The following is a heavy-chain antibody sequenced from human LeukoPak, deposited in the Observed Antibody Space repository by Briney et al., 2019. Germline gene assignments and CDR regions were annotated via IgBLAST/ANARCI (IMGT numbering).Heavy chain of an antibody. Sequence: PSETLSLTCSVSGGSLSTYYWSWIRQPPGKGLEWIGYIYYFGNTDYNPSLKSRVTISEDTSKNQFSLRLRSVTSADTAVYYCAKLGSPRAFWGQGILVRVSS. CDR2: IYYFGNT. J-gene: IGHJ4*02. D-gene: IGHD6-13*01. CDR1: GGSLSTYY. CDR3: AKLGSPRAF. V-gene: IGHV4-59*03.